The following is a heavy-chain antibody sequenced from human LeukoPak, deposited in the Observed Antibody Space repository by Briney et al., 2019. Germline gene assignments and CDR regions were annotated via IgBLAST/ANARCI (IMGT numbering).Heavy chain of an antibody. J-gene: IGHJ4*02. CDR1: GASISSYY. D-gene: IGHD6-25*01. CDR3: ARSGGSTPDY. V-gene: IGHV4-4*08. Sequence: SETLSLTCIVSGASISSYYWSWIRQPPGQGLEWIGYIYTDGSTNYNPSLKSRVTISVDTSKNQFSLKLSSVTAADTAVYYCARSGGSTPDYWGQGTLVTVSS. CDR2: IYTDGST.